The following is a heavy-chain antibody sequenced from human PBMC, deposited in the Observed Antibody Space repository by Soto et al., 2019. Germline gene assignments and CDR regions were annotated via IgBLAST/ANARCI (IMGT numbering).Heavy chain of an antibody. V-gene: IGHV2-5*01. J-gene: IGHJ4*02. D-gene: IGHD2-2*01. CDR3: AHSKVVPAARGNYFDY. CDR1: GFSLSTSGVG. Sequence: SGPMLVNPTQTLALTCTFSGFSLSTSGVGVGWIRQPPGKALEWLALIYWNDDKRYSPSLKSRLTITKDTSKNQVVLTMTNMDPVDTATYYCAHSKVVPAARGNYFDYWGQGTLVTVSS. CDR2: IYWNDDK.